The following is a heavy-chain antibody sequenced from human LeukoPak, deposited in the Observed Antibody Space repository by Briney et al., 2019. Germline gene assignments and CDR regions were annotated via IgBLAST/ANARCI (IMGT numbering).Heavy chain of an antibody. CDR1: GGSVSSSNW. V-gene: IGHV4-4*02. D-gene: IGHD5-12*01. CDR3: ARDRPPYSGYSEGAAFDI. CDR2: IYHSGST. J-gene: IGHJ3*02. Sequence: KSSETLSLTCAVSGGSVSSSNWWSWVRQPPGKGLEWIGEIYHSGSTNYNPSLKSRVTISVDKSKNQFSLKLSSVTAADTAVYYCARDRPPYSGYSEGAAFDIWGQGTMVTVSS.